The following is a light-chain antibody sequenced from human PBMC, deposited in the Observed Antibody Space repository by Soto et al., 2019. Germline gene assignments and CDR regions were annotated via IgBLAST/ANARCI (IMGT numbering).Light chain of an antibody. J-gene: IGLJ1*01. CDR2: GNN. CDR1: SSNIGAGFD. Sequence: QLVLTQPPSVSGAPGQRVTISCTGSSSNIGAGFDVYWYQQRPGTAPKLLIFGNNNRPSGVPDRFSGSKSGTSASLAITGLQAEDEGDYYCQSYDSTLSDRYVFGTGTKLTVL. V-gene: IGLV1-40*01. CDR3: QSYDSTLSDRYV.